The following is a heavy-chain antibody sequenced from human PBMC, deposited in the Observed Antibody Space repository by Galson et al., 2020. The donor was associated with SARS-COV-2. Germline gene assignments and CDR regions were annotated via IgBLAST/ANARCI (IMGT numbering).Heavy chain of an antibody. CDR2: IYYSGSP. D-gene: IGHD3-16*01. J-gene: IGHJ5*02. V-gene: IGHV4-39*07. CDR1: GGSISSSRYS. Sequence: SETLSLTCTVSGGSISSSRYSWGWIRQPPGKGLEWIGSIYYSGSPYYNSSLKSRVTISVDTSKNQFSLKLSSVTAADTAFYYCARGFDWFYPWGQGTLVTVSS. CDR3: ARGFDWFYP.